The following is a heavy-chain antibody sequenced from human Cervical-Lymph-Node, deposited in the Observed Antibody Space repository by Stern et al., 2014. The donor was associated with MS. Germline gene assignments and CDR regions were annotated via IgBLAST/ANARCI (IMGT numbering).Heavy chain of an antibody. CDR3: AREIHPAITFDI. CDR1: GYTFTDYY. Sequence: HVQLLESGAEMKRPGTSMKVSCKASGYTFTDYYMHWVRQAPGQRLQWMGRIKPKTGGANYTEAFQGRVTMARDTSISTGYMVLSSLRSDDTAVYYCAREIHPAITFDIWGQGTVVTVSS. V-gene: IGHV1-2*06. CDR2: IKPKTGGA. J-gene: IGHJ3*02. D-gene: IGHD2-21*01.